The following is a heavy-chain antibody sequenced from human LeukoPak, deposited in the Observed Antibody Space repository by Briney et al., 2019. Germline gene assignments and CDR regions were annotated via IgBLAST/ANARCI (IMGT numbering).Heavy chain of an antibody. Sequence: GESLKISCKSSGYSFTSCWIGWVRQMPGKGLEWMGIIYPGDSETRYSPSFQGQVTISADKSISTAYLQWRSLKASDTAIYYCARLHGGDPFDYWGQGTLVTVSS. CDR1: GYSFTSCW. D-gene: IGHD2-21*02. CDR3: ARLHGGDPFDY. V-gene: IGHV5-51*01. CDR2: IYPGDSET. J-gene: IGHJ4*02.